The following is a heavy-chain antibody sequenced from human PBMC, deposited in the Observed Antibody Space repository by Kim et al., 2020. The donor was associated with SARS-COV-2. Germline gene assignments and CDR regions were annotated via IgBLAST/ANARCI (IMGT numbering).Heavy chain of an antibody. J-gene: IGHJ4*02. V-gene: IGHV3-33*01. CDR1: GFTFSSYG. Sequence: GGSLTLSCAASGFTFSSYGMHWVRQAPGKGLEWVAVIWYDGSNKFYADSVKGRFTISRDNSKNTLYLQMNSLRAEDTAVYYCARDGSGWYILKRSKEHFDYWGQGTLVTVSS. CDR2: IWYDGSNK. D-gene: IGHD6-19*01. CDR3: ARDGSGWYILKRSKEHFDY.